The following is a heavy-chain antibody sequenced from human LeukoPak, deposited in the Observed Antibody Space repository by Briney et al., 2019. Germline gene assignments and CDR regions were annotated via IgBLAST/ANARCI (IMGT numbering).Heavy chain of an antibody. V-gene: IGHV4-34*01. CDR2: INHSGST. CDR1: GGSISSYY. Sequence: PSETLSLTCTVSGGSISSYYWSWIRQPPGKELEWIGEINHSGSTDYNPSLKSRVTISVDTSKNQFSLKLNSATAADTAVYYCAIRWGGSGWHWGPGTLVTVSS. D-gene: IGHD6-19*01. J-gene: IGHJ4*02. CDR3: AIRWGGSGWH.